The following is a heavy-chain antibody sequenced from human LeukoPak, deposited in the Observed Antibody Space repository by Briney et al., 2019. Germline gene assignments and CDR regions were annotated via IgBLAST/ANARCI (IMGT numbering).Heavy chain of an antibody. CDR2: ISSNSLFK. CDR1: GFTFSRYT. J-gene: IGHJ4*02. D-gene: IGHD6-13*01. CDR3: ERGKSAATPLDY. V-gene: IGHV3-21*01. Sequence: AGGSLRLSCAASGFTFSRYTKNWVRQAPGKGLEWVSSISSNSLFKYYVDSLKGRFTISRDNAKNSLFLQIDSLRVDDTATYYCERGKSAATPLDYWGQGTLVTVSS.